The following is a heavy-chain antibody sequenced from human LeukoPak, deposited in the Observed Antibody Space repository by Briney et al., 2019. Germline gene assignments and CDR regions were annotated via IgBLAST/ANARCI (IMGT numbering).Heavy chain of an antibody. CDR2: IDWDDDK. CDR1: GFSLSTSGMC. D-gene: IGHD3-22*01. CDR3: ARTLPYSGYYQYYFDY. V-gene: IGHV2-70*11. J-gene: IGHJ4*02. Sequence: ESGPALVKPTQTLTLTCTFSGFSLSTSGMCVSWIRQPPGKALEWLARIDWDDDKYYSTSLKTRLTISKDTSKNQVVLTMTNMDPVDTATYYCARTLPYSGYYQYYFDYWGQGTLVTVSS.